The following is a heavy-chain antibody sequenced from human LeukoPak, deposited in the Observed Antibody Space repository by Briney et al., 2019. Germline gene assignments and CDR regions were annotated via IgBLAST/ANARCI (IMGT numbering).Heavy chain of an antibody. CDR2: ISWNSGSI. D-gene: IGHD6-13*01. CDR3: AKDFDSSRWYEVYYFDY. CDR1: GFTFDDYA. Sequence: PGGSLRLSCAASGFTFDDYAIHWVRQAPGKGLEWVSGISWNSGSIGYADSVKGRFTISRDNAKNSLYLQMNSLRAEDTALYYRAKDFDSSRWYEVYYFDYWGQGTLVTVSS. J-gene: IGHJ4*02. V-gene: IGHV3-9*01.